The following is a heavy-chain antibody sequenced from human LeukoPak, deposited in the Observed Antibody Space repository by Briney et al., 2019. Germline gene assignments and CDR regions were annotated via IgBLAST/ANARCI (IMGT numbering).Heavy chain of an antibody. CDR3: ARTTYYYDSSGYDIDY. D-gene: IGHD3-22*01. CDR2: ISAYNGNT. Sequence: ASVKVSCKASGYTFTSYAISWVRQAPGQGLEWMGWISAYNGNTNYAQKLQGRVTMTTDTSTSTAYMELRSLRSDDTAVYYCARTTYYYDSSGYDIDYWGQGTLVTVSS. J-gene: IGHJ4*02. V-gene: IGHV1-18*01. CDR1: GYTFTSYA.